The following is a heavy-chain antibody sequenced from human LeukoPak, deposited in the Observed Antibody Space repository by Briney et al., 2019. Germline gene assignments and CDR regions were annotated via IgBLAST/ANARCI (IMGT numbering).Heavy chain of an antibody. D-gene: IGHD1-26*01. CDR2: IWYDGGNK. Sequence: GGSLRLSCAASGFTFSSYGTHWARQAPGKGLEWVAVIWYDGGNKYYADSVKGRFTISRDSSKNTLDLQMNSLRAEDTAVYYCARDRGSYRNFDWFDPWGQGTLVAVSS. CDR3: ARDRGSYRNFDWFDP. V-gene: IGHV3-33*01. CDR1: GFTFSSYG. J-gene: IGHJ5*02.